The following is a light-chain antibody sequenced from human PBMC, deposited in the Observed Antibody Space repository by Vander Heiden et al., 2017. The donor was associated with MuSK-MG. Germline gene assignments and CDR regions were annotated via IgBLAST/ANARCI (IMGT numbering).Light chain of an antibody. CDR1: QSVLYSSNNKNY. V-gene: IGKV4-1*01. CDR3: QQDDSTPYT. Sequence: DIVLTQYPISLAGSLGERATITCKSSQSVLYSSNNKNYLAWYQQKPGQPPKLLIYWASTRESGVPDRFSGSGSGTDFTLTISSLQAEDVAVYYCQQDDSTPYTFGQGTKLEIK. CDR2: WAS. J-gene: IGKJ2*01.